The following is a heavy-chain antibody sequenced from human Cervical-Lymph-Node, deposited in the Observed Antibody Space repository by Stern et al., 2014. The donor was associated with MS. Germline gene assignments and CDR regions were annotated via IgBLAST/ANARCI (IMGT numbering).Heavy chain of an antibody. CDR3: ARDPHGGNFES. CDR1: GATFSTYA. CDR2: IVPIFDKA. Sequence: VQLVESGAEVRQPGSSVKVSCKASGATFSTYAISWVRQAPGQGLEWMGGIVPIFDKANYAQIFRGRVTISADESTSTAYLELSSLRSDDTAVYYCARDPHGGNFESWGQGTLVIVSS. V-gene: IGHV1-69*01. J-gene: IGHJ4*02. D-gene: IGHD4-23*01.